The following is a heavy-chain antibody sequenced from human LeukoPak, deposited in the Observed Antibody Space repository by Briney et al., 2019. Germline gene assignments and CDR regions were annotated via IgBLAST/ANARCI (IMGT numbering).Heavy chain of an antibody. V-gene: IGHV4-39*07. D-gene: IGHD2-21*01. CDR3: ARGHNHDY. CDR2: IYHSGST. CDR1: GGSISSSSYY. J-gene: IGHJ4*02. Sequence: SQTLSLTCTVSGGSISSSSYYWGWIRQPPGKGLEWIGSIYHSGSTLYNPSLKSRVTISVDTSKNQFSLKLSSVTAADTAVYYCARGHNHDYWGQGTLVTVSS.